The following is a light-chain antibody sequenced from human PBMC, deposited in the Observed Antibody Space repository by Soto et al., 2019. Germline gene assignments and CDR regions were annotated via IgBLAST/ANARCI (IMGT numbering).Light chain of an antibody. Sequence: EIVMTQSPATLSVSPGERATLSCRASQSVSSNLAWYQQKVGQAPLLLIYGASTRATGIPARFSGSGSGTEFTLTISSLQSEDFAVYFCQQYNDWPLTFGGGTNVEIK. CDR1: QSVSSN. CDR3: QQYNDWPLT. J-gene: IGKJ4*01. CDR2: GAS. V-gene: IGKV3-15*01.